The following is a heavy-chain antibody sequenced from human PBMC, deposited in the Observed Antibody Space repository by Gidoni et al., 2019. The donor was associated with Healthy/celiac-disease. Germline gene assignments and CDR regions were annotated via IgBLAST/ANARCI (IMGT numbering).Heavy chain of an antibody. CDR2: INYSGST. V-gene: IGHV4-39*01. CDR1: GGSISSSRYY. J-gene: IGHJ4*02. Sequence: QLQLQESGPGLVKPSETLSLTCTVPGGSISSSRYYWGWIRQPPGKGLEWIGSINYSGSTYYNPSLKSRVTISVDTSKNQFSLKLSSVTAADTAVYYCASTVAGRPHSSGLRVWGQGTLVTVSS. D-gene: IGHD6-19*01. CDR3: ASTVAGRPHSSGLRV.